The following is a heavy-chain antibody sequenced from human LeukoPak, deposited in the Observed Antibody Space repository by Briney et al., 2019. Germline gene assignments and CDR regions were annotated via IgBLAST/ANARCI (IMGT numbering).Heavy chain of an antibody. D-gene: IGHD6-13*01. J-gene: IGHJ5*02. CDR2: IYYSGST. V-gene: IGHV4-61*01. CDR1: GGSVSSGSHY. Sequence: SETLSLTCTVSGGSVSSGSHYWSWIRQPPGKGLEWIGYIYYSGSTNYDPSLKSRVTISVDTSKNQFSLKLSSVTAADTAVYYCAGYSSSWYWFDPWGQGTLVTVSS. CDR3: AGYSSSWYWFDP.